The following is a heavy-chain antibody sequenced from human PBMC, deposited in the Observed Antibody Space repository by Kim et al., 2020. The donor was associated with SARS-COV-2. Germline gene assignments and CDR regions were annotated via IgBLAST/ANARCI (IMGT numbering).Heavy chain of an antibody. D-gene: IGHD1-26*01. V-gene: IGHV3-20*01. CDR2: INWNSVTA. CDR1: GFTFDDYG. J-gene: IGHJ2*01. Sequence: GGSLRLSCAASGFTFDDYGMSWVRQVPGKGLEWVSGINWNSVTAAYIESVKGRFTISRDNAKNSLYLQMNSLRAEDTALYHCARTSYGGSFQGYFDLWGRGTLVTVSS. CDR3: ARTSYGGSFQGYFDL.